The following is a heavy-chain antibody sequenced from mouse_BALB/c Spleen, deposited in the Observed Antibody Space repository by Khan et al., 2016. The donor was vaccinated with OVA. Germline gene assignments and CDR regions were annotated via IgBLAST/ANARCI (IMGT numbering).Heavy chain of an antibody. D-gene: IGHD2-14*01. CDR1: GYTFSSNT. CDR2: INPRSSYT. CDR3: RRRTTGYAMDY. V-gene: IGHV1-4*01. J-gene: IGHJ4*01. Sequence: QVQLKQSGAELARPGASVKMSCKASGYTFSSNTMHWVKQRPGQGLEWIGYINPRSSYTTYNQKFKDKATLSADKSSSTAYMQLSSLKSEDSAVYYCRRRTTGYAMDYWGQGTSVTVSS.